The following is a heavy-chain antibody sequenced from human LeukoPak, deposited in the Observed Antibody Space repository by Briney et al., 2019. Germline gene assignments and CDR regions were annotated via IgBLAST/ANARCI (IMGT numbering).Heavy chain of an antibody. CDR3: ARGLPDYYYYYMDV. CDR2: INPNSGNT. V-gene: IGHV1-8*02. J-gene: IGHJ6*03. CDR1: RYTFTRYY. Sequence: ASVKVSCKASRYTFTRYYMHWVRQAPGQGLEWMGWINPNSGNTGYAQKFQGRGTMTRNTSISTAYMELSSLRSEDTAVYYCARGLPDYYYYYMDVWGKGTTVTISS.